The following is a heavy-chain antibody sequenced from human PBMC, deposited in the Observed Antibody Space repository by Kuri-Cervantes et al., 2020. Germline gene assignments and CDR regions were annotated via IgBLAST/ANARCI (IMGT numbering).Heavy chain of an antibody. D-gene: IGHD2-8*01. CDR1: GGSISSSSYY. J-gene: IGHJ4*02. V-gene: IGHV4-39*01. CDR2: IYYSGST. Sequence: SETLSLTCTVSGGSISSSSYYWGWIRQPPGKGLEWIGSIYYSGSTYYNPSLKSRVTISVDTSKNQFSLKLSSVTAADTAVYYCARNLYGDYWGQGTLVTVSS. CDR3: ARNLYGDY.